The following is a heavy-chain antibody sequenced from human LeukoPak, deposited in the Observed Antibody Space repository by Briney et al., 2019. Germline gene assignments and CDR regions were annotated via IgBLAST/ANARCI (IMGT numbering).Heavy chain of an antibody. D-gene: IGHD2/OR15-2a*01. V-gene: IGHV4-59*01. CDR2: IYYSGST. Sequence: PSETLSLTCTVSGGSISSYYWSWIRQPPGKGLEWIGYIYYSGSTNYNPSLKSRVTISVDTSKNQFSLKLSSVTAADTAVYYCARDGYYVQDYFQHWGQGTLVTVSS. CDR1: GGSISSYY. J-gene: IGHJ1*01. CDR3: ARDGYYVQDYFQH.